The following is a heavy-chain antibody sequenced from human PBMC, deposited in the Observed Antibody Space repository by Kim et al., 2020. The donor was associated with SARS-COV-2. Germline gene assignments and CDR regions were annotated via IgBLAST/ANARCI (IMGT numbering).Heavy chain of an antibody. CDR3: ARGRAAWDY. CDR1: GVSISTYF. CDR2: AYYSGST. D-gene: IGHD6-13*01. Sequence: SETLSLTCTVSGVSISTYFFTWVRQSPGKGLEWIGYAYYSGSTNHNPSLKSRVTMSIDTSKRQFSLKLSSVTAADTAVYYCARGRAAWDYWGQGALVTVSS. V-gene: IGHV4-59*01. J-gene: IGHJ4*02.